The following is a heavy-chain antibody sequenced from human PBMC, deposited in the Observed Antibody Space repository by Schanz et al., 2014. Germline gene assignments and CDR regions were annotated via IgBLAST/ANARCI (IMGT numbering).Heavy chain of an antibody. J-gene: IGHJ4*02. Sequence: QVQLVQSGAEVKKPGASVKVSCKASGYTFISYGISWVRQAPGQGLEWMGRIISILGIPNYAQKFQGRLTFTAGKSTSTAYMELSSLKSEDTAVYYCATAFGGYDPAGALDYWGQGTLVTVSS. CDR1: GYTFISYG. CDR3: ATAFGGYDPAGALDY. D-gene: IGHD5-12*01. V-gene: IGHV1-69*04. CDR2: IISILGIP.